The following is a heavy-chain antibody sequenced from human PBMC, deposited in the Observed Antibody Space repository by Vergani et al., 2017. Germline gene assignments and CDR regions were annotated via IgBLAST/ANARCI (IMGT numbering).Heavy chain of an antibody. CDR3: AKVATDLAVALRGYFDY. Sequence: EVQLVESGGGLVQPGRSLRLSCAASGFTFDDYAMHWVRQAPGKGLGWVSGISWNSGSIGYADSVKGRVTISRDNAKNSLYLQMNSLRAEDTALYYCAKVATDLAVALRGYFDYWGQGTLVTVSS. D-gene: IGHD6-19*01. V-gene: IGHV3-9*01. CDR2: ISWNSGSI. CDR1: GFTFDDYA. J-gene: IGHJ4*02.